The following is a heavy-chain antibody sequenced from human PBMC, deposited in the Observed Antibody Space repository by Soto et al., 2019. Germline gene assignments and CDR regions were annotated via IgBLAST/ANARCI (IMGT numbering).Heavy chain of an antibody. D-gene: IGHD3-10*01. V-gene: IGHV3-74*01. CDR2: INGDGSST. CDR1: GFTFSSFW. J-gene: IGHJ4*02. Sequence: GGSLRLSCAASGFTFSSFWMHWVRQAPGKGLVWVSRINGDGSSTNYADSVKGRFTISRDNAKNTLYLQMNSLRAEDTAVYYCARGRQYGYYVDYWGQGTLVTVSS. CDR3: ARGRQYGYYVDY.